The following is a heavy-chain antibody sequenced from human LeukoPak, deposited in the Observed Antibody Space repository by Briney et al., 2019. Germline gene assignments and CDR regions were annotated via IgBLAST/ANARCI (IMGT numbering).Heavy chain of an antibody. J-gene: IGHJ6*03. V-gene: IGHV3-15*01. CDR3: TTDGGAALIRAYYYYYYMDV. D-gene: IGHD3-10*01. CDR1: GFTFSNAW. Sequence: GGSLRLSCAASGFTFSNAWMSWVRQAPGKGLEWVGRIKSKTDGGTTDYAAPVKGRFTISRDDSKNTLYLQMNSLKTEDTAVYYCTTDGGAALIRAYYYYYYMDVWGKGTTVTVSS. CDR2: IKSKTDGGTT.